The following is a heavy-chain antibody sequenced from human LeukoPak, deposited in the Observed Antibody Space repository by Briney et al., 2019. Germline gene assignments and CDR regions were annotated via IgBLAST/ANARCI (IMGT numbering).Heavy chain of an antibody. J-gene: IGHJ3*02. D-gene: IGHD3-22*01. CDR2: INPSGGST. V-gene: IGHV1-46*01. Sequence: ASVKVSCKASGYTFTSYYMHWVRQAPGQGLEWMGIINPSGGSTSYAQKFQGRVTMTRDMSTSTVYMELSSLRSEDTAVYYCARGRYYDSSGYVGWGAFDIWGQGTMVTVSS. CDR3: ARGRYYDSSGYVGWGAFDI. CDR1: GYTFTSYY.